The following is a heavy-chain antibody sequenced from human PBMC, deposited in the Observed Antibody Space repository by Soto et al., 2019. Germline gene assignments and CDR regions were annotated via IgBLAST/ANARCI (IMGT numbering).Heavy chain of an antibody. D-gene: IGHD3-22*01. V-gene: IGHV3-21*06. Sequence: EVRLVESGGGLVKPGGSLRLSCAASGFTFNKYSMNWVRQAPGKGLEWVSSITRKTGDQYYADSVKGRFIISRDNTKNSLSLQVTSLRDADTAVYYCARDLMPNDRGLGDLAYWGQGTLVTVSS. J-gene: IGHJ4*02. CDR1: GFTFNKYS. CDR2: ITRKTGDQ. CDR3: ARDLMPNDRGLGDLAY.